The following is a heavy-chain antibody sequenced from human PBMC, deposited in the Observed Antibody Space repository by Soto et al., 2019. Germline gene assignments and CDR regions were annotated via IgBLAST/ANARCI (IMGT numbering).Heavy chain of an antibody. CDR1: GGSISTNY. Sequence: QVQLQESGPGLVKPSETLSLTCTVSGGSISTNYWSWIRQPPGKGLEGIGYISSSGYTNYNASLKSRITISIETSKNQFYLKLTSVTAADTAVYYCASLHGARFDPWGQGTLVTVSS. CDR2: ISSSGYT. D-gene: IGHD4-17*01. CDR3: ASLHGARFDP. V-gene: IGHV4-4*08. J-gene: IGHJ5*02.